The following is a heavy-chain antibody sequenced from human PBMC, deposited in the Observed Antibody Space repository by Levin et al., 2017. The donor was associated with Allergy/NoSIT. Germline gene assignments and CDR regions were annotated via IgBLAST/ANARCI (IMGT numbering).Heavy chain of an antibody. CDR2: IWYDGSNK. CDR3: ARDREVGDYIWGSYRSAGAY. J-gene: IGHJ4*02. V-gene: IGHV3-33*01. D-gene: IGHD3-16*02. Sequence: GESLKISCAASGFTFSSYGMHWVRQAPGKGLEWVAVIWYDGSNKYYADSVKGRFTISRDNSKNTLYLQMNSLRAEDTAVYYCARDREVGDYIWGSYRSAGAYWGQGTLVTVSS. CDR1: GFTFSSYG.